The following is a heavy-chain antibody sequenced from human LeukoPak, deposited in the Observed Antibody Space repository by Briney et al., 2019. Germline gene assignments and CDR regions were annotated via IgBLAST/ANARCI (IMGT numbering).Heavy chain of an antibody. J-gene: IGHJ5*02. CDR3: ARAGTYSGYKVFDT. D-gene: IGHD5-12*01. CDR1: RFIFSNYC. V-gene: IGHV3-11*01. CDR2: IGTDGSSE. Sequence: GGSLRLSCAASRFIFSNYCMSWIRQTPGKGLEWVANIGTDGSSENYADSAKGRFTISRDNARNSLFLQMSSLRVEDTAVYFCARAGTYSGYKVFDTWGQGTLVTVAS.